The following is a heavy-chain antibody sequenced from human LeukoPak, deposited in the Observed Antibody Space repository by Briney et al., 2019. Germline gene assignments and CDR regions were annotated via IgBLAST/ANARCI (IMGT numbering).Heavy chain of an antibody. CDR3: AREVRAFDY. CDR1: GYTVTGYH. D-gene: IGHD4-11*01. Sequence: ASVKVSCKASGYTVTGYHMHWVRHAPGQGLEWMGWINTNTGNPTYAQGFTGRFVFSLDTSVSTAYLQISSLKAEDTAVYYCAREVRAFDYWGQGTLVTVSS. CDR2: INTNTGNP. J-gene: IGHJ4*02. V-gene: IGHV7-4-1*02.